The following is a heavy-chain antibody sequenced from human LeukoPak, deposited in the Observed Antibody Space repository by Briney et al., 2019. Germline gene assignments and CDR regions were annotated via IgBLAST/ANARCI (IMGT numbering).Heavy chain of an antibody. D-gene: IGHD1-7*01. Sequence: MTSETLSLTCTVSGYSISSGYYWGWIRQPPGKGLEWIGSIYHSGSTYYNPSLKSRVTISVDTSKNQFSLKLSSVTAADTAVYYCARDWREYNWNYSYYFDYWGQGTLVTVSS. CDR2: IYHSGST. CDR1: GYSISSGYY. CDR3: ARDWREYNWNYSYYFDY. V-gene: IGHV4-38-2*02. J-gene: IGHJ4*02.